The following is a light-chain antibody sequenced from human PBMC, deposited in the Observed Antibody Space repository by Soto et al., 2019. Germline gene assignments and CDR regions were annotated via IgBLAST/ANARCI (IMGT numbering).Light chain of an antibody. J-gene: IGKJ5*01. CDR1: QSIGYY. CDR3: QQYKNWPAIT. CDR2: DAS. V-gene: IGKV3-11*01. Sequence: EIVLTQSPATLSLSPGERGTLSCSASQSIGYYLAWYQQKPGQAPXLFFYDASNRATGVPARFSGSGSGTDFTLTISSLETEDFAAYDGQQYKNWPAITFGQGTRLEIK.